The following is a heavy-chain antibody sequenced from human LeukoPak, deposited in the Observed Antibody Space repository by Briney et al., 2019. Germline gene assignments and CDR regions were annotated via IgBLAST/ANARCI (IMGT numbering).Heavy chain of an antibody. J-gene: IGHJ4*02. CDR1: GGSFSDYF. D-gene: IGHD3-10*01. CDR2: INYGGGT. V-gene: IGHV4-34*01. Sequence: ASETLSLTCAVYGGSFSDYFWNWIRQPPGKGLEWIGEINYGGGTRYNPSLKSRATISVDTSKKQFSLKLSSVTAADTAVYYCARHQLWFGEFDYWGQGTLVTVSS. CDR3: ARHQLWFGEFDY.